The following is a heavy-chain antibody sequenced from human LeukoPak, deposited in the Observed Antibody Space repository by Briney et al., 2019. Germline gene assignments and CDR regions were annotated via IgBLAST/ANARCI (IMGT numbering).Heavy chain of an antibody. CDR2: INPNGGAT. Sequence: ASVKVSCKASGYTFTGYFIHWVRQAPGHGLEWMGWINPNGGATYYSQKFQGRVTMTRDTSISTAYMDLSRLRSDDTAVYYCARDRGGGYFPPGAFDIWGQGTMVTVSS. CDR1: GYTFTGYF. V-gene: IGHV1-2*02. J-gene: IGHJ3*02. D-gene: IGHD2-21*01. CDR3: ARDRGGGYFPPGAFDI.